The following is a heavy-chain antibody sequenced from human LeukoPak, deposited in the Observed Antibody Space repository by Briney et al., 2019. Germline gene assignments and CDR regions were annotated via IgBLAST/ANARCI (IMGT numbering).Heavy chain of an antibody. J-gene: IGHJ6*02. CDR1: GFTFSSYD. Sequence: PGRSLRLSCAASGFTFSSYDMHWVRQTPGKGLEWVAVISYDGSNKYYADSVKGRFTISRDNSKNTLYLQMNSLRAEDTAVYCCAKDEYNSSWGLYYYYGMDVWGQGTTVTVSS. D-gene: IGHD6-13*01. CDR2: ISYDGSNK. CDR3: AKDEYNSSWGLYYYYGMDV. V-gene: IGHV3-30*18.